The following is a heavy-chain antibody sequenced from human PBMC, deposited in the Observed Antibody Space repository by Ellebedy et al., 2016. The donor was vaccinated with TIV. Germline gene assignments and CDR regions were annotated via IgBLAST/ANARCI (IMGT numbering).Heavy chain of an antibody. D-gene: IGHD2/OR15-2a*01. CDR3: ARHVYHESTSLLDY. V-gene: IGHV4-39*01. CDR2: IYYSGST. Sequence: MPSETLSLTCTVSGGSIRSSSHYWGWIRQPPGEGLEWIGSIYYSGSTYYNPTLKSRVTMSVDTSKNQFSLKLSSVTAADTAVYYCARHVYHESTSLLDYWGQGTLVTVSS. CDR1: GGSIRSSSHY. J-gene: IGHJ4*02.